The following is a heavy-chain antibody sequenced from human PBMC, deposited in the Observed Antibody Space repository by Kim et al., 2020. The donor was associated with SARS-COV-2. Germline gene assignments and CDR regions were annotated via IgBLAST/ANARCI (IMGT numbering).Heavy chain of an antibody. CDR1: GFTFGDYY. CDR3: ARGYCSGGSCYSKPDY. CDR2: ISTSGSTI. J-gene: IGHJ4*02. V-gene: IGHV3-11*04. Sequence: GGSLRLSCAASGFTFGDYYMSWIRQAPGKGLEWVSYISTSGSTIYYADSVKGRFTISRDNAKNSLYLQMNSPRAEDTAVYYCARGYCSGGSCYSKPDYWGQGTLVTVSS. D-gene: IGHD2-15*01.